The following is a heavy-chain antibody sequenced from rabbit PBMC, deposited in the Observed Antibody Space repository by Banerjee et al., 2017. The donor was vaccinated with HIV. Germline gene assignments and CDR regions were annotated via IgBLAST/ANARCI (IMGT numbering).Heavy chain of an antibody. Sequence: QSLEESGGDLVKPGASLTLTCTASGISFSSSYYMCWVRQAPGKGLEWIGCIYTGSGSTYYASWVNGRFTISLDNAQNAVFLQMTSLTAADTATYFCARAAGYAGYGYATGFNLWGQGTLVTVS. D-gene: IGHD6-1*01. CDR2: IYTGSGST. V-gene: IGHV1S40*01. CDR1: GISFSSSYY. J-gene: IGHJ4*01. CDR3: ARAAGYAGYGYATGFNL.